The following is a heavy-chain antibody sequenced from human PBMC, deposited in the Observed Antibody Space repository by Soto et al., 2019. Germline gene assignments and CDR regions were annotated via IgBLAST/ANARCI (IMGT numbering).Heavy chain of an antibody. V-gene: IGHV3-23*01. J-gene: IGHJ6*02. CDR1: GFTFSSYA. Sequence: PGGSLRLSCAASGFTFSSYAMSWVRQAPGKGLEWVSVISGSGGSTYYADSVKGRFTISRDNSKNTLYLQMNSLRVEDTAVYYCVIGFYYYYYGTDVWGQGTTVTVS. CDR2: ISGSGGST. CDR3: VIGFYYYYYGTDV.